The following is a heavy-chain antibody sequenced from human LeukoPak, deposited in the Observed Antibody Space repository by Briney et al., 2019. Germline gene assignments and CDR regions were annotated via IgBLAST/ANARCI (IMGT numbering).Heavy chain of an antibody. CDR3: ARPFGRYGDYENYYFDH. CDR2: ISSSSSI. CDR1: GFMFRSYS. V-gene: IGHV3-48*01. J-gene: IGHJ4*02. Sequence: PGGSLRLSCAASGFMFRSYSMNWVRQAPGKGLEWVSYISSSSSIYYADSVKGRFTISRDNAKNSLYLQMNSLRAEDTAVYYCARPFGRYGDYENYYFDHWGQGTLVTVFS. D-gene: IGHD4-17*01.